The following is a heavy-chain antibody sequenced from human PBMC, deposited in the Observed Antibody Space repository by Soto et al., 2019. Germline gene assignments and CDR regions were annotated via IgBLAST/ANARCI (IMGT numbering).Heavy chain of an antibody. D-gene: IGHD3-10*01. Sequence: GGSLRLSCAASGFTFDDYAMHWVRQAPGKGLEWVSGISWNSGSIGYADSVKGRFTISRDNAKNSLYLQMNSLRAEDTALYYCAKKESGRSAFDIWGQGTMVTV. J-gene: IGHJ3*02. CDR1: GFTFDDYA. CDR2: ISWNSGSI. CDR3: AKKESGRSAFDI. V-gene: IGHV3-9*01.